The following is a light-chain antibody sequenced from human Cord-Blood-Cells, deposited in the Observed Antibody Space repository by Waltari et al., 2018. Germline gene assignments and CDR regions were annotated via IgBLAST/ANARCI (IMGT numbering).Light chain of an antibody. V-gene: IGKV1-39*01. CDR1: QSISSY. CDR2: AAS. Sequence: DIQMTQSQSYLSASVGERVTITCRASQSISSYLNWYQQKPGKVPKLLIYAASSLQSWVPSRFSGSGSGTDFTLTISSLQPEDFATYYCQQSYSTPYTFGQGTKLEIK. CDR3: QQSYSTPYT. J-gene: IGKJ2*01.